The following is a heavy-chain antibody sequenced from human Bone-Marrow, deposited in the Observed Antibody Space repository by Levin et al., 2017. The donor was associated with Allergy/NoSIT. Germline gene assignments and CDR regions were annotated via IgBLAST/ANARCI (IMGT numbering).Heavy chain of an antibody. CDR2: INPVDSDV. Sequence: GESLKISCTISGDEFSSYWIGWVRQKAGKGLEWMGFINPVDSDVRFSPSFQGQVSFSVDTSVNTAYLHWSNLKASDTATYYCARHLFAPVPAAGLLFGPWGQGTLVTVSS. CDR1: GDEFSSYW. CDR3: ARHLFAPVPAAGLLFGP. J-gene: IGHJ5*02. D-gene: IGHD6-13*01. V-gene: IGHV5-51*01.